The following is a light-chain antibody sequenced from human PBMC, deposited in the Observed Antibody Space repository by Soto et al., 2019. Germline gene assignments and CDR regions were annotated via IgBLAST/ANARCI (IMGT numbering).Light chain of an antibody. CDR3: QQRSNLIT. CDR2: DAS. Sequence: EIVLTQSPATLSLSPGERATLSCRASQSVGNYLAWYQHKPGQAPRLLIYDASDRATGIPARFSGSGSGTDFTLTISSLEPEDFAVYYCQQRSNLITFGQGTRLEIK. V-gene: IGKV3-11*01. J-gene: IGKJ5*01. CDR1: QSVGNY.